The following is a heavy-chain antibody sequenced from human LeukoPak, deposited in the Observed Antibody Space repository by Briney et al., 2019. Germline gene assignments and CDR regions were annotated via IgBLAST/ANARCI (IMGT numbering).Heavy chain of an antibody. CDR2: IYHSGST. CDR3: ARVVIAAAGTGAFDI. Sequence: SETLSLTCTVSGYSISSGYYWGWIRQPPGKGLEWIGSIYHSGSTYYNPSLKSRVTISVDTSKNQFSLKLSSVTAADTAVYYCARVVIAAAGTGAFDIWAKGQWSPSLQ. V-gene: IGHV4-38-2*02. D-gene: IGHD6-13*01. CDR1: GYSISSGYY. J-gene: IGHJ3*02.